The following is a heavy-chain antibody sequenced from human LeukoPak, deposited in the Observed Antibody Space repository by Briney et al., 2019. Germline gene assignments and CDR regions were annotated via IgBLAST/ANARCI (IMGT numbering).Heavy chain of an antibody. CDR3: ATTQGSWYGDAFDI. Sequence: SETLSLTCTVSGGSISGYYWSWIRQPPGKGLEWIGEINHSGSTNYNPSLKSRVTISVDTSKNQFSLKLSSVTAADTAVYYCATTQGSWYGDAFDIWGQGTMVTVSS. D-gene: IGHD6-13*01. J-gene: IGHJ3*02. CDR2: INHSGST. CDR1: GGSISGYY. V-gene: IGHV4-34*01.